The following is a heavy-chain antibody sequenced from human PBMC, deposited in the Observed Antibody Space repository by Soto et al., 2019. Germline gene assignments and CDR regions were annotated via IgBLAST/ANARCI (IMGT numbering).Heavy chain of an antibody. CDR1: GFTVSSKY. D-gene: IGHD1-26*01. V-gene: IGHV3-66*01. J-gene: IGHJ6*03. CDR3: AKFGPSREVGRLFYYYYIDV. CDR2: IYSAGST. Sequence: GGSLRLSCAASGFTVSSKYMSWVRQAPGRGLECVSVIYSAGSTYHADSVKGRFTISRDNSKNTLYLQMTSLRAEDTAVYYCAKFGPSREVGRLFYYYYIDVWGTGTTVTVSS.